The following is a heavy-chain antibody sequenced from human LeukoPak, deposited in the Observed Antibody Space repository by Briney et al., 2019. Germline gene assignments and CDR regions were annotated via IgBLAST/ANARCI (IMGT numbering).Heavy chain of an antibody. V-gene: IGHV3-23*01. Sequence: PGGSLRLSCAASGFTFSSYAMSWVRQAPRKGLEWVSSITGGGYSTYYADSVKGRFTISRDNSGNTLFLHMDSLRAEDTAVYYCAKDASYSGTYIANFDYWGQGTLVTVSS. J-gene: IGHJ4*02. D-gene: IGHD1-26*01. CDR1: GFTFSSYA. CDR3: AKDASYSGTYIANFDY. CDR2: ITGGGYST.